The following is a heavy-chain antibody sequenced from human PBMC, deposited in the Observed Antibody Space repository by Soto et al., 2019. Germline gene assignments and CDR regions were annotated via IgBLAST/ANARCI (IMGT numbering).Heavy chain of an antibody. CDR1: GYTFTSCY. V-gene: IGHV1-46*01. D-gene: IGHD1-1*01. CDR3: ARDMVQSNGMDV. Sequence: ASVKVSCKASGYTFTSCYMHWGRQAPGQGLEWMGIINPSGGSTSYAQKFQGRVTMTRDTSTSTVYMELSSLRSEDTAVYYCARDMVQSNGMDVWGQGTTVTVSS. J-gene: IGHJ6*02. CDR2: INPSGGST.